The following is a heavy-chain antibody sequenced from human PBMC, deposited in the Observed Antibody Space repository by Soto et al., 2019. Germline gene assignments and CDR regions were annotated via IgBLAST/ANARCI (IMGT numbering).Heavy chain of an antibody. V-gene: IGHV3-7*03. CDR1: VCTFSSYW. Sequence: VGSLRLSCASSVCTFSSYWMSCVRDSPGKWLEWVANIKQDGSEKYYVDSVKGRFTISRDNAKNSLYLQMNSLRAEDTAVYYCARESLTTLKNWFDPWGQGTLVTVSS. J-gene: IGHJ5*02. D-gene: IGHD4-17*01. CDR2: IKQDGSEK. CDR3: ARESLTTLKNWFDP.